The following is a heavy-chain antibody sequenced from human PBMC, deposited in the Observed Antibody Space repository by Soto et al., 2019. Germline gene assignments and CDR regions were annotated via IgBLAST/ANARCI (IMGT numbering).Heavy chain of an antibody. CDR1: GYTFTSYY. D-gene: IGHD3-22*01. CDR3: ARELIVVVITRPYYYYVMDV. CDR2: INPSGGST. J-gene: IGHJ6*02. Sequence: ASVKVSCKASGYTFTSYYMHWVRQAPGQGLEWMGIINPSGGSTSYAQKFQGRVTMTRDTSTSTVYMELSSLRSEDTAVYYCARELIVVVITRPYYYYVMDVWGQGTTVTVSS. V-gene: IGHV1-46*01.